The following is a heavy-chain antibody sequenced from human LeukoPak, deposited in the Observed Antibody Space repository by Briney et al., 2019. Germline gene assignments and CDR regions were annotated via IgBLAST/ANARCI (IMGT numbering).Heavy chain of an antibody. D-gene: IGHD6-13*01. V-gene: IGHV3-30*04. J-gene: IGHJ6*03. Sequence: GGSLRLSCAASGFTFSSYAMHWVRQAPGKGLEWVAVISYDGSNKYYADSVKGRFTISRDNSKNTLYLQMNSLRAEDTAVYYCARVDSGSSSWASYYYHYMDVWGKGTTVTISS. CDR2: ISYDGSNK. CDR1: GFTFSSYA. CDR3: ARVDSGSSSWASYYYHYMDV.